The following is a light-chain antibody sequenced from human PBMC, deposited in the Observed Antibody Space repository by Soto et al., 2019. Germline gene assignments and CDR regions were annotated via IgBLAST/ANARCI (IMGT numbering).Light chain of an antibody. CDR1: SSDVGSYNL. V-gene: IGLV2-23*01. Sequence: QSVLTQPASVSESPGQSITISCTGTSSDVGSYNLVSWYQQHPGKAPKLMIYEGSKRPSGVSNRFSGSKSGNTASLTISGLQAEDEADYYCCSSAGGVVFGGGTKLTVL. CDR2: EGS. CDR3: CSSAGGVV. J-gene: IGLJ2*01.